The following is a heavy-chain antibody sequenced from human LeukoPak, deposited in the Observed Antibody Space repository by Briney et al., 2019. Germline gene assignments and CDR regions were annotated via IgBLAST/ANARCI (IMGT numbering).Heavy chain of an antibody. CDR3: ARVHPYGDQHFDY. CDR1: GGSISSSSYY. D-gene: IGHD4-17*01. CDR2: IYTSGST. V-gene: IGHV4-61*02. Sequence: SETLSLTCTVSGGSISSSSYYWSWIRQPAGKGLEWIGRIYTSGSTNYNPSLKSRVTMSVDTSKNQFSLKLSSVTAADTAVYYCARVHPYGDQHFDYWGQGTLVTVSS. J-gene: IGHJ4*02.